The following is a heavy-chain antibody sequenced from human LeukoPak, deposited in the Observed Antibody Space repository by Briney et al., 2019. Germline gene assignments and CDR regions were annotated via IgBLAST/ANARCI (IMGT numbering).Heavy chain of an antibody. V-gene: IGHV4-39*01. CDR1: GGSISSSSYY. Sequence: KPSETLSLTCTVSGGSISSSSYYWGWIRQPPGKGLEWIGSIYYSGSTYYNPSLKSRVTISVDTSKNQFSLKLSSVTAADTAVYYCARRRYCSTTICSGRWFDPWGQGTLVTVSS. CDR3: ARRRYCSTTICSGRWFDP. J-gene: IGHJ5*02. D-gene: IGHD2-2*01. CDR2: IYYSGST.